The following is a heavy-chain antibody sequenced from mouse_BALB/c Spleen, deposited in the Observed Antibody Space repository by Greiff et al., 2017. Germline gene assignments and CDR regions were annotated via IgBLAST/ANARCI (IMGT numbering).Heavy chain of an antibody. Sequence: VQLKQSGPELVKPGASVKISCKASGYTFTDYNMHWVKQSHGKSLEWIGYIYPYNGGTGYNQKFKSKATLTVDNSSSTAYMELRSLTSEDSAVYYCARRRRAHDGGAMDYWGQGTSVTVSS. CDR2: IYPYNGGT. J-gene: IGHJ4*01. CDR1: GYTFTDYN. CDR3: ARRRRAHDGGAMDY. V-gene: IGHV1S29*02. D-gene: IGHD2-12*01.